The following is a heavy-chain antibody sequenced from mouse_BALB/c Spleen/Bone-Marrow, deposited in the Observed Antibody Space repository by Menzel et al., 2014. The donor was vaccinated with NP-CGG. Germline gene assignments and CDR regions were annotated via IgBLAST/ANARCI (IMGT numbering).Heavy chain of an antibody. Sequence: QVQLQQSGPELVKPGASVKMSCKASGYAFTDYVISWVKQGTGQGLEWIGEIYPGSGSTYYNEKFKGKATLTADKSSNTDYMQPSSLTSKDSAVYFCARERSDSDWYFDVWGAGTTITVSS. D-gene: IGHD2-12*01. J-gene: IGHJ1*01. V-gene: IGHV1-77*01. CDR2: IYPGSGST. CDR1: GYAFTDYV. CDR3: ARERSDSDWYFDV.